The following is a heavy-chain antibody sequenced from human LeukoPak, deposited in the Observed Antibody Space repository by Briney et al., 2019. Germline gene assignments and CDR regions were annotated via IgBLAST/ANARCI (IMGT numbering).Heavy chain of an antibody. CDR1: GGSISSYY. V-gene: IGHV4-59*01. CDR3: ARAWHDFWSGYYAPFDY. D-gene: IGHD3-3*01. Sequence: PSETLSLTCTVSGGSISSYYWSWIRQPPGKGLEWIGYIYYSGSTNYDPSLKSRVTISVDTSKNQFSLKLSSVTAADTAVYYCARAWHDFWSGYYAPFDYWGQGTLVTVSS. J-gene: IGHJ4*02. CDR2: IYYSGST.